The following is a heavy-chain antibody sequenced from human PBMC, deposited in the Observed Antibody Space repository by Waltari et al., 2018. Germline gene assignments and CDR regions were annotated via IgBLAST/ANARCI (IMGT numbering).Heavy chain of an antibody. D-gene: IGHD4-17*01. Sequence: EVQLVESGGGLVKPGGSLRLSCAASGFAITTFGLSWVRQAPGKVLEWVSSSTYGGAYLYYADSVRGRFTVSIDNAKNSLHLQMNNLRAEDTAIYYCARALTTPNDFWGQGTLVTVSS. CDR3: ARALTTPNDF. CDR2: STYGGAYL. CDR1: GFAITTFG. J-gene: IGHJ4*02. V-gene: IGHV3-21*02.